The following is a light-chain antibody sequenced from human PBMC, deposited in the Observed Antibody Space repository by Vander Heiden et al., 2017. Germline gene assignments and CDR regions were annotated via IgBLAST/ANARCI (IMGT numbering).Light chain of an antibody. V-gene: IGKV1-39*01. CDR1: QSISSY. CDR2: AAS. CDR3: QQTYSTPFT. J-gene: IGKJ3*01. Sequence: DIQMTQSPSSLSTSVGDRVTITCRASQSISSYLNWYQQKPGKAPKLLIYAASTLQSGVPSRFSGSGSWTDFTHTISSLQPEDFATYYCQQTYSTPFTFGPGTKVDIK.